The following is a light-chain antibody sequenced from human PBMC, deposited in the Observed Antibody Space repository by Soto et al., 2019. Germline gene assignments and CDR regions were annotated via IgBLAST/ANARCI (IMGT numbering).Light chain of an antibody. CDR1: ETISRD. CDR3: QQHNKWPLT. J-gene: IGKJ4*01. Sequence: IVMTQSPATLSVSPVEGATLSCRASETISRDLAWYQQKPGQSPRLLIFGAFTRATGVPVRFSGSGSGTEFTLTVSSLQSEDVAVYFCQQHNKWPLTFGGGTRVEIK. CDR2: GAF. V-gene: IGKV3D-15*01.